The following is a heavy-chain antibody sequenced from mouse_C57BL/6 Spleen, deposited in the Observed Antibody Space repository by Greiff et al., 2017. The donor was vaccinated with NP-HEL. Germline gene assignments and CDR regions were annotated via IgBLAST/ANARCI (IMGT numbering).Heavy chain of an antibody. Sequence: QVQLQQSGAELVKPGASVKISCKASGYAFSSYWMNWVKQRPGKGLEWIGQIYPGDGDTNYNGKFKGKATLTADKSSSTAYMQLSSLTSEESAVYLCARWDDGYPYYYAMDYWGQGTSVTVSS. CDR1: GYAFSSYW. D-gene: IGHD2-3*01. CDR3: ARWDDGYPYYYAMDY. V-gene: IGHV1-80*01. CDR2: IYPGDGDT. J-gene: IGHJ4*01.